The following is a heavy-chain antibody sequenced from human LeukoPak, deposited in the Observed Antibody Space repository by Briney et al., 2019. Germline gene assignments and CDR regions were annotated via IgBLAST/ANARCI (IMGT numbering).Heavy chain of an antibody. CDR3: ARTQGGDPYYYMDV. J-gene: IGHJ6*03. CDR2: IYYSGST. CDR1: GGSISSGDYY. V-gene: IGHV4-30-4*08. Sequence: SETLFLTCTVSGGSISSGDYYWSWIRQPPGKGLEWIGYIYYSGSTYYNPSLKSRVTISVDTSKNQFSLKLSSVTAADTAVYYCARTQGGDPYYYMDVWGKGTTVTVSS. D-gene: IGHD3-16*01.